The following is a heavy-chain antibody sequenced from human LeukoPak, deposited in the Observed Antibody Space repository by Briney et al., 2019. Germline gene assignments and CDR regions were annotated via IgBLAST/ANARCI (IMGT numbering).Heavy chain of an antibody. CDR1: WFSFNKAL. CDR2: IKSKTDGGTT. J-gene: IGHJ4*02. V-gene: IGHV3-15*01. CDR3: TTDLIVVVPAVY. Sequence: GGAPRLSCSAPWFSFNKALVRWVRPAPGEGVGGVGRIKSKTDGGTTDYAAPVKGRFTISRDDSKNTLYLQMNSLKTEDTAVYYCTTDLIVVVPAVYWGQGTLVTVSS. D-gene: IGHD2-2*01.